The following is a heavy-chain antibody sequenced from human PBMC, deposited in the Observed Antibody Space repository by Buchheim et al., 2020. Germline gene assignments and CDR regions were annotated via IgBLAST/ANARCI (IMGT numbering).Heavy chain of an antibody. Sequence: EERLVESGGGLGQPGGSLRLSCAASGFTFSSDWMHWVRHAPGKGLVWVSRINPDGSDTTYADSVKGRFTISRDHGRNTLYLQRNSLRGEDTAIYYCTRSANFFRGMDVWGQGTT. CDR1: GFTFSSDW. V-gene: IGHV3-74*01. D-gene: IGHD2-15*01. CDR3: TRSANFFRGMDV. CDR2: INPDGSDT. J-gene: IGHJ6*02.